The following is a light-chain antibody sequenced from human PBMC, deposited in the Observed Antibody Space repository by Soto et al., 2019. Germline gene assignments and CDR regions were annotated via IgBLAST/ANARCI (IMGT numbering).Light chain of an antibody. V-gene: IGLV2-11*01. CDR2: DVS. J-gene: IGLJ3*02. CDR1: SSDVGGYNY. CDR3: CSYAGSYTWV. Sequence: QSALTQPRSVSGSPGQSVTISCTGTSSDVGGYNYVSWYQQHPGKAPKLMIYDVSKRPSGVPGRFSGSKSGNTASLTISGLQAEDEADYYCCSYAGSYTWVFGGGTKLTV.